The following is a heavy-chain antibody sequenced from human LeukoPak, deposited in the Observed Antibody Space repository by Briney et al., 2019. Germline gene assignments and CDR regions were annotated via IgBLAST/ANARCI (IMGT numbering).Heavy chain of an antibody. CDR1: GYIFTNYW. Sequence: GESLKISCKASGYIFTNYWIGWVRQMPGKGLEWMGIIYPGDSDTRYSPSFQGQVTISVDKSLSTAYLQWSSLKASDTAIYYCARHGPVLGVVIMDYYMDVWGKGTTVTVSS. CDR2: IYPGDSDT. V-gene: IGHV5-51*01. J-gene: IGHJ6*03. D-gene: IGHD3-3*01. CDR3: ARHGPVLGVVIMDYYMDV.